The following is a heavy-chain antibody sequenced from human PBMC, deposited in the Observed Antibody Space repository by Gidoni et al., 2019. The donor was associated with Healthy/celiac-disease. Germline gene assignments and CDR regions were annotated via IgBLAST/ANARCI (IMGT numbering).Heavy chain of an antibody. CDR3: ARPLRYFDWLRNPFDY. J-gene: IGHJ4*02. Sequence: EVQLVESGGGLVKPGGSLRLSCAASGFTFSSYSMNWVRQAPGKGLEWVSSISSSSSYIYYADSVKGRFTISRDNAKNSLYLQMNSLRAEDTAVYYCARPLRYFDWLRNPFDYWGQGTLVTVSS. V-gene: IGHV3-21*01. CDR2: ISSSSSYI. D-gene: IGHD3-9*01. CDR1: GFTFSSYS.